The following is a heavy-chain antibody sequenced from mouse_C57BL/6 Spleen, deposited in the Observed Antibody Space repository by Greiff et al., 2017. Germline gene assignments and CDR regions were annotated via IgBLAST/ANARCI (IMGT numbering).Heavy chain of an antibody. D-gene: IGHD4-1*01. V-gene: IGHV1-15*01. Sequence: VQRVESGAELVRPGASVTLSCKASGYTFTDYEMHWVKQTPVHGLEWIGAIDPETGGTAYNQKFKGKAILTADKSSSTAYMELRSLTSEDSAVYYCTRAKWVTGTYYFDYWGQGTTLTVSS. CDR3: TRAKWVTGTYYFDY. J-gene: IGHJ2*01. CDR1: GYTFTDYE. CDR2: IDPETGGT.